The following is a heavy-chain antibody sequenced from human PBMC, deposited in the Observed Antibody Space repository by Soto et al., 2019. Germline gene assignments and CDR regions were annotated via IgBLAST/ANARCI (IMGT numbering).Heavy chain of an antibody. CDR2: ISSSSSTI. CDR3: ARDGDYYDSSGYYY. V-gene: IGHV3-48*02. CDR1: GFTFSSYS. D-gene: IGHD3-22*01. Sequence: EVQLVESGGGLVQPGGSLRLSCAASGFTFSSYSMNWVRQAPGKGLEWVSYISSSSSTIYYADSVKGRFTISRDNAKNSLYLQMNSRRDEDTAVYYCARDGDYYDSSGYYYWGQGTLVTVSS. J-gene: IGHJ4*02.